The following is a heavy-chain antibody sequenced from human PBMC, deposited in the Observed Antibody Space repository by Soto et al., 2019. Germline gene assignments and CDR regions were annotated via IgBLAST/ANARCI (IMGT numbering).Heavy chain of an antibody. V-gene: IGHV5-10-1*01. Sequence: PGESLKISCKGSGYSFTSYWISWVRQMPGKGLEWMGKIDPSDSYTNYSPSSQGHVTISADKSITAAYLQWSSLKASDTAIYYCARHVNYYDSSAPGYWGQGTLVTV. CDR3: ARHVNYYDSSAPGY. CDR1: GYSFTSYW. J-gene: IGHJ4*02. CDR2: IDPSDSYT. D-gene: IGHD3-22*01.